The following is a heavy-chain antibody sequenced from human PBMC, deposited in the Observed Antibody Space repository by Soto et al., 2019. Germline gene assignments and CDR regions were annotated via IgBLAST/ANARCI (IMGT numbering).Heavy chain of an antibody. Sequence: EVQLVESGGGVVRPGGSLRLSCAAAGFTFDDYGMSWVRQAPGKGLELVSGINWNGGSTGYADSVKGRFTISRDNAKNSLYLQMISLRAEDTAVYHCAKISSTRNYYYYYMDVWGKGTTVTVSS. CDR2: INWNGGST. V-gene: IGHV3-20*01. D-gene: IGHD2-2*01. CDR3: AKISSTRNYYYYYMDV. J-gene: IGHJ6*03. CDR1: GFTFDDYG.